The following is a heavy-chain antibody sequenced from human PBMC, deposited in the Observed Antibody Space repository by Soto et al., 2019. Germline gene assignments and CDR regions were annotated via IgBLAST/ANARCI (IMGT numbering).Heavy chain of an antibody. CDR3: ARADLTGYYGYYFDY. CDR1: GFTFSSYG. V-gene: IGHV3-33*01. CDR2: IWYDGSNK. J-gene: IGHJ4*02. D-gene: IGHD3-9*01. Sequence: GGSLRLSCAASGFTFSSYGMHWVRQAPGKGLEWVAVIWYDGSNKYYADSVKGRFTISRDNSKNTLYLQMNSLRAEDTAVYYCARADLTGYYGYYFDYRGQGTLVTGSS.